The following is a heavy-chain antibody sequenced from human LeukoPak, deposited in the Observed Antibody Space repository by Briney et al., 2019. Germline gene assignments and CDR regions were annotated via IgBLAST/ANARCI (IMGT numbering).Heavy chain of an antibody. J-gene: IGHJ4*02. Sequence: SETLSLTCAVYGGSFSGYYWSWIRQPPGKGLEWIGEINHSGSTNYNPSLKSRVTISVDTSKNQFSLKLSSVTAADTAVYYCARDRYDSSGYYFNGNRNFDYWGQGTLVTVSS. D-gene: IGHD3-22*01. CDR1: GGSFSGYY. CDR2: INHSGST. V-gene: IGHV4-34*01. CDR3: ARDRYDSSGYYFNGNRNFDY.